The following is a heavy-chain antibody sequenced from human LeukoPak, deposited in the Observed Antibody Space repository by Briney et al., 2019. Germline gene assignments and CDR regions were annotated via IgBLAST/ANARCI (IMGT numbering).Heavy chain of an antibody. Sequence: ASVKVCCKASGYTFTRYDINWVRQATGQGLEWMGWMNPNSGNTGYAQKFQGRVTMTRNTSISTAYMELSSLRSEDTAVYYCARGRYYGSGSYYWNRPGVDYWGQGTLVTVSS. CDR2: MNPNSGNT. J-gene: IGHJ4*02. CDR3: ARGRYYGSGSYYWNRPGVDY. CDR1: GYTFTRYD. D-gene: IGHD3-10*01. V-gene: IGHV1-8*01.